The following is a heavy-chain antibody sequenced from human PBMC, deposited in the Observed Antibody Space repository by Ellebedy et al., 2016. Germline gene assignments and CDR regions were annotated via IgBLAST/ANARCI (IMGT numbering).Heavy chain of an antibody. Sequence: SVKVSXXASGGTFSSYAISWVRQAPGQGLEWMGRIIPILGIANYAQKFQGRVTITADKSTSTAYMELSSLRSEDTAVYYCAREGDGPAETEFDYWGQGTLVTVSS. CDR3: AREGDGPAETEFDY. J-gene: IGHJ4*02. D-gene: IGHD3-16*01. CDR2: IIPILGIA. CDR1: GGTFSSYA. V-gene: IGHV1-69*04.